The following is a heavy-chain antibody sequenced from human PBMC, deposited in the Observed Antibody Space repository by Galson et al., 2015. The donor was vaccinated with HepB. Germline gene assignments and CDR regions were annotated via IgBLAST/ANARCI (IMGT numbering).Heavy chain of an antibody. J-gene: IGHJ4*02. CDR2: VSGSGSNT. CDR1: GFTFSSYS. Sequence: SLRLSCAASGFTFSSYSMSWVRQAPGKGMEWVSAVSGSGSNTYYADSVKGRFTISRDNSKTTLYLRMNSLRVEDTAIYYCVREPPGVVAADYWGRGTLVTVSS. V-gene: IGHV3-23*01. D-gene: IGHD6-13*01. CDR3: VREPPGVVAADY.